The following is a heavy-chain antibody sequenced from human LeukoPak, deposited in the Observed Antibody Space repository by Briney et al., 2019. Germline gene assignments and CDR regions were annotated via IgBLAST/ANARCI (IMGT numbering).Heavy chain of an antibody. CDR3: AKDVSPLYYDILTGIDY. D-gene: IGHD3-9*01. V-gene: IGHV3-30*18. CDR2: ISYDGSNK. CDR1: GFTFSSYS. J-gene: IGHJ4*02. Sequence: GRSLRLSCAASGFTFSSYSMHWVRQAPGKGLEWVAVISYDGSNKYYADSVKGRFTISRDNSKNTLYLQMNSLRAEDTAVYYCAKDVSPLYYDILTGIDYWGQGTLVTVSS.